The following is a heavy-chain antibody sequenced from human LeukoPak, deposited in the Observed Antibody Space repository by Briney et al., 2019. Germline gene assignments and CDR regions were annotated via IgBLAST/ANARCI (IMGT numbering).Heavy chain of an antibody. V-gene: IGHV4-39*07. D-gene: IGHD5-24*01. CDR1: GGSISSSSYY. CDR2: IYYSGST. J-gene: IGHJ4*02. CDR3: ASQQRAGDGYNDY. Sequence: NTSETLSLTCTVSGGSISSSSYYWGWIRQPPGKGLEWIGSIYYSGSTYYNPSLKSRVTMSVDTSRNQFSLKLSSVTAADTAVYYCASQQRAGDGYNDYWGQGTLVTVSS.